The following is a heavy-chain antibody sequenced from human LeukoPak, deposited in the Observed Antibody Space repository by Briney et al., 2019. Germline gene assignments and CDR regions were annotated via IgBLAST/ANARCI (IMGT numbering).Heavy chain of an antibody. Sequence: GGSLRLSRAASGFTFSSYAMHWVRQAPGKGPEWVAVISYDGSNKYYADSVKGRFTISRDNSKNTLNLQMNSLRAEDTAVYYCARLISSSARGYFDYWGQGTLVTVSS. V-gene: IGHV3-30-3*01. CDR3: ARLISSSARGYFDY. D-gene: IGHD6-6*01. CDR2: ISYDGSNK. CDR1: GFTFSSYA. J-gene: IGHJ4*02.